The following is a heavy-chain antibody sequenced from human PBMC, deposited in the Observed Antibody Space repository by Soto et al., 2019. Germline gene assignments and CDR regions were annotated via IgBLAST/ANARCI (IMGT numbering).Heavy chain of an antibody. V-gene: IGHV1-69*13. CDR3: ASLWFREPYYYYYYGMDV. J-gene: IGHJ6*02. Sequence: ASVKVSCKASGGTFSSYAISWVRQAPGQGLEWMGGIIPIFGTANYAQKFQGRVTITADESTSTAYMELSSLRSEDTAVYYCASLWFREPYYYYYYGMDVWGQGTTVTVSS. CDR1: GGTFSSYA. D-gene: IGHD3-10*01. CDR2: IIPIFGTA.